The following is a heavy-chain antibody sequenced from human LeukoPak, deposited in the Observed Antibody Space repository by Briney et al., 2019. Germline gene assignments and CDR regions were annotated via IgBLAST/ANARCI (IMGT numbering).Heavy chain of an antibody. V-gene: IGHV3-21*01. J-gene: IGHJ4*02. Sequence: PGGSLRLSCAASGFTFSSYSMNWVRQAPGKGLEWVSSISSSSSYIYYADSVKGRFTISRDNAKNSLCLQMNSLRAEDTAVYYCARGIYYYDSSGYYHDYWGQGTLVTVSS. D-gene: IGHD3-22*01. CDR1: GFTFSSYS. CDR3: ARGIYYYDSSGYYHDY. CDR2: ISSSSSYI.